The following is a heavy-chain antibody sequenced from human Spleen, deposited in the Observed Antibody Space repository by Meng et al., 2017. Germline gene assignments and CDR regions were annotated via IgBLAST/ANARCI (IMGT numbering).Heavy chain of an antibody. D-gene: IGHD2/OR15-2a*01. CDR2: INSDGSST. Sequence: GGSLRLSCAASGFTLSSYWMHWVRQAPGKGLVWVSRINSDGSSTSYADSVKGRFTISRDNAKNTLYLQMNSLRAEDTAVYYCARDFLDYYGMDVWGQGTTVTVSS. J-gene: IGHJ6*02. V-gene: IGHV3-74*01. CDR1: GFTLSSYW. CDR3: ARDFLDYYGMDV.